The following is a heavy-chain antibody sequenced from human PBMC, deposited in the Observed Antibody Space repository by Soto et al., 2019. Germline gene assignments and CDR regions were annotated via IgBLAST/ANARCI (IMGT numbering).Heavy chain of an antibody. CDR1: GFTFSTFA. J-gene: IGHJ5*02. CDR2: ISYDGWEE. V-gene: IGHV3-30*04. CDR3: ARGGTGTTRNWFDP. D-gene: IGHD1-7*01. Sequence: QVRLVESGGGGVQPGRSLRLSCAASGFTFSTFAMHWVRQGPGKGLEWVAVISYDGWEEYYAYSANGRITISRDNSKSTLYLQMNSLRAEDTAVYYCARGGTGTTRNWFDPWSQGTLVTVAS.